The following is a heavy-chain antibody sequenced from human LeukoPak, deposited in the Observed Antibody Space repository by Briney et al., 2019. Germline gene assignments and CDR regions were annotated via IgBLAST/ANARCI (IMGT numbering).Heavy chain of an antibody. V-gene: IGHV3-23*01. CDR2: ISGSGGST. Sequence: PGGSLRLSCAASGFTFSSYAMSWVRQAPGKGLEWVSGISGSGGSTYYADSAKGRFTISRDNSKKTLYLQMNSLRAEDTAVYYCAKDPAYYYDSSAKVYYYYYMDVWGKGTTVTVSS. CDR3: AKDPAYYYDSSAKVYYYYYMDV. CDR1: GFTFSSYA. D-gene: IGHD3-22*01. J-gene: IGHJ6*03.